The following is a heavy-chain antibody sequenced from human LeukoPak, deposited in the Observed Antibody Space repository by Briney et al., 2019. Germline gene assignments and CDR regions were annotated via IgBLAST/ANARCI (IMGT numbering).Heavy chain of an antibody. Sequence: KPSETLSLTCTVSGGSISSYYWSWIRQPPGKGLEWIGYIYYSGSTNYNPSLKSRVIISVDTSKNQFSLKLGSVTAADTAVYYCAREYCSSTSCYPYDPWGQGTLVTVSS. V-gene: IGHV4-59*01. CDR2: IYYSGST. CDR3: AREYCSSTSCYPYDP. D-gene: IGHD2-2*01. CDR1: GGSISSYY. J-gene: IGHJ5*02.